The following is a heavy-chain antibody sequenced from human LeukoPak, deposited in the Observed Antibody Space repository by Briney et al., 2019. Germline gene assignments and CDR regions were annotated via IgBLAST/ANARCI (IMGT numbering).Heavy chain of an antibody. CDR2: ISSNGGST. CDR3: ARGVDV. J-gene: IGHJ6*02. CDR1: GFTFSSYS. V-gene: IGHV3-64*01. Sequence: GGSLRLSCAASGFTFSSYSMNWVRQAPGKGLEYVSAISSNGGSTYYANSVKGRFTISRDNSKNTLYLQMGSLRAEDMAVYYCARGVDVWGQGTTVTVSS.